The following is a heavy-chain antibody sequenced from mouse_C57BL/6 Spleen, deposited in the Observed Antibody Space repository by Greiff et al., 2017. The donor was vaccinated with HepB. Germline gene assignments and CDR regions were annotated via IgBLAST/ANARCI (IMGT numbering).Heavy chain of an antibody. V-gene: IGHV1-53*01. CDR1: GYTFTSYW. CDR3: AVYGYGDYYAMDY. CDR2: INPSNGGT. J-gene: IGHJ4*01. D-gene: IGHD2-2*01. Sequence: QVQLQQPGTELVKPGASVKLSCKASGYTFTSYWMHWVKQRPGQGLEWIGNINPSNGGTNYNEKFKSKATLTVDKSSSTAYMQRSSLTSEDSAVYYCAVYGYGDYYAMDYWGQGTSVTVSS.